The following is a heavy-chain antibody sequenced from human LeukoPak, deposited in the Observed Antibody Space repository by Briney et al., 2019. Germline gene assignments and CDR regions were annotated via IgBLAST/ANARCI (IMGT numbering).Heavy chain of an antibody. CDR3: ARETVDYYYYYGMDV. CDR2: IYYSGST. V-gene: IGHV4-31*02. J-gene: IGHJ6*02. Sequence: WIRQHPGKGLEWIGYIYYSGSTYYNPSLKSRVTISVDTSKNQFSLKLSSVTAADTAVYYCARETVDYYYYYGMDVWGQGTTVTVSS. D-gene: IGHD2-15*01.